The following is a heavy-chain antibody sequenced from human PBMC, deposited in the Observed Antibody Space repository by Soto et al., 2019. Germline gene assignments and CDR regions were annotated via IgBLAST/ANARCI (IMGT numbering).Heavy chain of an antibody. CDR1: GGSFSGYY. J-gene: IGHJ4*02. CDR3: ARVRRYCSGGSCYVAGIAVAGTAIYFDY. Sequence: SETLSLTCAVYGGSFSGYYWSWIRQPPGKGLEWIGEINHSGSTNYNPSLKSRVTISVDTSKNQFSLKLSSVTAADTAVYYCARVRRYCSGGSCYVAGIAVAGTAIYFDYWGQGTLVTVSS. D-gene: IGHD2-15*01. V-gene: IGHV4-34*01. CDR2: INHSGST.